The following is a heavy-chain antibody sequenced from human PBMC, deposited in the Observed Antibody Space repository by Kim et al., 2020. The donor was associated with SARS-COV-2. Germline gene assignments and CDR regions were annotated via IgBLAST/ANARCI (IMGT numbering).Heavy chain of an antibody. D-gene: IGHD3-10*01. V-gene: IGHV4-59*08. CDR1: DGSVSSYY. CDR2: IFYSGSA. CDR3: ARHMWFGETDGFDI. J-gene: IGHJ3*02. Sequence: SETLSLTCTVSDGSVSSYYWSWIRQPPGKGLEWIGFIFYSGSANYTPSLKGRVTISVDTSKNQFSLTLRSVTAADTAVYYCARHMWFGETDGFDIWGQETMVTVSS.